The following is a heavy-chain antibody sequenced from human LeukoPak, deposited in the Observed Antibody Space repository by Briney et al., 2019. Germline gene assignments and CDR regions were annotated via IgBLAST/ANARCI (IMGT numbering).Heavy chain of an antibody. V-gene: IGHV1-69*13. J-gene: IGHJ4*02. Sequence: GASVKVSCKASGGTFSSHAISWVRQAPGQGLEWMGGIIPIFGTANYAQKFQGRVTITADESTSTAYMELSSLRSEDTAVYYCAREGYYYDSSGYLFDYWGQGTLVTVSS. CDR1: GGTFSSHA. CDR3: AREGYYYDSSGYLFDY. D-gene: IGHD3-22*01. CDR2: IIPIFGTA.